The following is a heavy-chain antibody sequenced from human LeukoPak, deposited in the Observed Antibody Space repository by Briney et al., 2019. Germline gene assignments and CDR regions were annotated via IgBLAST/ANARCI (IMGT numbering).Heavy chain of an antibody. CDR3: ARNTYYYDSSGYYPAPAFDI. J-gene: IGHJ3*02. CDR2: IKQDGSEK. D-gene: IGHD3-22*01. Sequence: GGSLRLSCAASGFTFISYWMSWVRQAPGKGLEWVANIKQDGSEKYYVDSVKGRFTISRDNAKNSLYLQMNSLRAEDTAVYYCARNTYYYDSSGYYPAPAFDIWGQGTMVTVSS. V-gene: IGHV3-7*01. CDR1: GFTFISYW.